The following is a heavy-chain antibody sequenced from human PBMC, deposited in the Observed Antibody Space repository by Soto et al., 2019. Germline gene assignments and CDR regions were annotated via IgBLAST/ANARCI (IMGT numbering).Heavy chain of an antibody. CDR1: GFTFSSYG. D-gene: IGHD6-19*01. CDR2: ISYDGSNK. CDR3: AKDTGQLYSSGWYLDY. Sequence: QVQLVESGGGVVQPGRSLRLSCAASGFTFSSYGMHWVRQAPGKGLEWVAVISYDGSNKYYADSAKGRFTISRDNSKNTLYLQMNSLRAEDTAVYYCAKDTGQLYSSGWYLDYWGQGTLVTVSS. J-gene: IGHJ4*02. V-gene: IGHV3-30*18.